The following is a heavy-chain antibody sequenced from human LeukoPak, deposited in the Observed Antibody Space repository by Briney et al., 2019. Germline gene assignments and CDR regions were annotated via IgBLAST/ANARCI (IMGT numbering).Heavy chain of an antibody. D-gene: IGHD3-22*01. J-gene: IGHJ4*02. CDR3: ARQDYYDSSGYYHTLFHH. CDR2: IYLGDSDT. CDR1: GYIFTSYW. Sequence: GEALNISCKGSGYIFTSYWIGWVRQMPGKGLEGMGIIYLGDSDTRYSPSFQAQVTISADKSVSTAYLHWSSVPASDTTLYYWARQDYYDSSGYYHTLFHHWGKGTLVTVSS. V-gene: IGHV5-51*01.